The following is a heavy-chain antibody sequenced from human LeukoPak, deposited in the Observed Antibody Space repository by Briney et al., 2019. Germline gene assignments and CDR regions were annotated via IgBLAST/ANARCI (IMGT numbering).Heavy chain of an antibody. CDR1: GGSISSHY. J-gene: IGHJ5*02. CDR3: ARGRRAGGYCSSTSCPGWFDP. CDR2: IYYSGST. D-gene: IGHD2-2*01. Sequence: PSETLSLTCTVSGGSISSHYWSWIRQPPGKGLEWIGYIYYSGSTSYNPSLKSRVTISVDTSKNQFSLKLSSVTAADTAVYYCARGRRAGGYCSSTSCPGWFDPWGQGTLVTVSS. V-gene: IGHV4-59*11.